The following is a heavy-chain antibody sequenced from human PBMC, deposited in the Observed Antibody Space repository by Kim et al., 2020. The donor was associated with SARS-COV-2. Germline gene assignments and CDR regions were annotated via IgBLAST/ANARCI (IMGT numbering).Heavy chain of an antibody. Sequence: GSLRLSCAGSGFTFSDYYVSWIRQAPGKRLDCVSYISSGSTYTYYTDSVKGRFTISRDDAQNSLYLHMNSLTAEDTAVYYCATVPGIGVADSKYWGQGTLVTVSS. CDR2: ISSGSTYT. J-gene: IGHJ4*02. CDR1: GFTFSDYY. D-gene: IGHD6-19*01. CDR3: ATVPGIGVADSKY. V-gene: IGHV3-11*03.